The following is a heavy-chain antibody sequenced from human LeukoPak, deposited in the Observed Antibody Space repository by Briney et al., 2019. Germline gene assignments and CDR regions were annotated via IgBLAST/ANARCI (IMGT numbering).Heavy chain of an antibody. CDR2: ISYDGSNK. V-gene: IGHV3-30*03. CDR3: ARDFRQLECFDY. J-gene: IGHJ4*02. D-gene: IGHD3-3*01. Sequence: PGGSLRLSCAASGFTFSSCGMSWVRQAPGKGLEWVAVISYDGSNKYYADSVKGRFTISRDNSKNTLYLQMNSLRAEDTAVYYCARDFRQLECFDYWGQGTLVTVSS. CDR1: GFTFSSCG.